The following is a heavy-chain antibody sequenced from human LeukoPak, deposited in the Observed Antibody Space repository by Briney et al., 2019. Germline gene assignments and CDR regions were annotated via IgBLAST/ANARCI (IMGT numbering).Heavy chain of an antibody. V-gene: IGHV3-33*08. CDR3: ARDGSRITIFSGFDY. D-gene: IGHD3-9*01. CDR1: GFTFSSYG. J-gene: IGHJ4*02. Sequence: GGSLRLSCAASGFTFSSYGMHWVRQAPGKGLEWVAVIWYDGSNKYYADSVKGRFTISRDNSKNTLYLQMNSLRAEGTALYYCARDGSRITIFSGFDYWGQGTLVTVSS. CDR2: IWYDGSNK.